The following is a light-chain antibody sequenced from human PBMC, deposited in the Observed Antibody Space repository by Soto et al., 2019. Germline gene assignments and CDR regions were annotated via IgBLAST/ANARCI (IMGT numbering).Light chain of an antibody. J-gene: IGKJ1*01. CDR2: RAS. V-gene: IGKV3-20*01. CDR1: QSVSSSY. Sequence: EIVWTQSPGTLSLSPGERATLSCRASQSVSSSYLAWYQQKPGQAPRLLIYRASSRATGIPDRFSGSGSETDFPLTISRLEPEYFAVYYCHQYGGSPKTFGQGTKVEIK. CDR3: HQYGGSPKT.